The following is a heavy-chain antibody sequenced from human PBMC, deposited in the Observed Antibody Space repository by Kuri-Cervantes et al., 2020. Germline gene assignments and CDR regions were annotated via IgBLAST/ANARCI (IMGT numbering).Heavy chain of an antibody. V-gene: IGHV3-33*01. D-gene: IGHD6-19*01. CDR3: AREYSSGWYFDD. CDR2: AWYDGSNE. CDR1: GFTFSSYG. Sequence: GESLKISCAASGFTFSSYGMHWVRQAPGKGLEWVAIAWYDGSNEHYADSVRGRFTISRDNSKNTLYLQMNSLRAEDTAVYYCAREYSSGWYFDDWGQGTLVTVSS. J-gene: IGHJ4*02.